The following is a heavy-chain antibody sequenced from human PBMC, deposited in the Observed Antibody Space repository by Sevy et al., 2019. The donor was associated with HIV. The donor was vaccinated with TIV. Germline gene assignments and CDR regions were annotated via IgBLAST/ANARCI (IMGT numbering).Heavy chain of an antibody. Sequence: SETLSLSCTVSGGSISSYYWSWIRQPPGKGLEWIGYIYYSGSTNYNPSLKSRVTISVDTSKNQFSLKLSSVTAADTAVYYCARLSYYDFWSGYSPAWYFDLWVRGTLVTVSS. J-gene: IGHJ2*01. V-gene: IGHV4-59*01. CDR3: ARLSYYDFWSGYSPAWYFDL. D-gene: IGHD3-3*01. CDR1: GGSISSYY. CDR2: IYYSGST.